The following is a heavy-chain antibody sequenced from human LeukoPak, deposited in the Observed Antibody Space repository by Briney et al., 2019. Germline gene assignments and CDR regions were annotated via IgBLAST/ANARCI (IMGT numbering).Heavy chain of an antibody. J-gene: IGHJ3*02. D-gene: IGHD3-9*01. Sequence: SETLSLTCTVSGGSISSSSYYWGWIRQPPGKGLEWIGSIYYSGSTYYNPSLKSRVTIPVDTTKNQFSLKLSSVTAADTAVYYCARGSFVRAQNAINDAFDIWGQGTMVTVSS. CDR3: ARGSFVRAQNAINDAFDI. CDR2: IYYSGST. V-gene: IGHV4-39*07. CDR1: GGSISSSSYY.